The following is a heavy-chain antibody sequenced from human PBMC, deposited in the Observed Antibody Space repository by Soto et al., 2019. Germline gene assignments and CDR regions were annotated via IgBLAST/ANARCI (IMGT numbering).Heavy chain of an antibody. CDR1: GSIFSDHY. D-gene: IGHD1-26*01. CDR2: SGNKANNYAT. Sequence: EVQLVESGGGLVQPGGSLRLSCAASGSIFSDHYMDWVRQAPGQGLEWVGRSGNKANNYATEYAASVKGRFTISRDESKNLLYLQLNSLKSEDTAVYSCTRGYSGVDIYAFDIWGQGTMVTVSS. J-gene: IGHJ3*02. V-gene: IGHV3-72*01. CDR3: TRGYSGVDIYAFDI.